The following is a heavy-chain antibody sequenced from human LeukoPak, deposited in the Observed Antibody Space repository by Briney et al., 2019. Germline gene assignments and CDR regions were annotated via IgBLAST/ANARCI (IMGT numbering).Heavy chain of an antibody. CDR1: GGSISSYY. Sequence: SETLSLTCTVSGGSISSYYWSWIRQPPGKGLEWIGYIYYSGSTNYNPSLKSRVTISVDTSKNQFSLKLSSVTAADTAAYYCARLGDIVVVPAANWFDPWGQGTLVTVSS. CDR2: IYYSGST. CDR3: ARLGDIVVVPAANWFDP. D-gene: IGHD2-2*01. V-gene: IGHV4-59*08. J-gene: IGHJ5*02.